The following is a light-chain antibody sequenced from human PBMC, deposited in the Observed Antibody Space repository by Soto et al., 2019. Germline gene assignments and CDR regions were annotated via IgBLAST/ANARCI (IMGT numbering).Light chain of an antibody. J-gene: IGKJ1*01. CDR2: GAS. V-gene: IGKV3-15*01. Sequence: EIVMTQSPATLSVSPGERATLSCRASQGISRNLAWYQQKPGQAPRLLIYGASTRAAGIPARFSGSGSGAEFTLTISSLQSEDFVVYFCQQYNDWPETCGQGTKLEI. CDR1: QGISRN. CDR3: QQYNDWPET.